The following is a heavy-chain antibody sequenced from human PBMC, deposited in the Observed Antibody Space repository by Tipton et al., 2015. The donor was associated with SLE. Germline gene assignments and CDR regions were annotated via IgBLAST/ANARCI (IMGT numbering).Heavy chain of an antibody. CDR3: ARGDMTTVGPFFDY. J-gene: IGHJ4*02. V-gene: IGHV4-39*07. Sequence: TLSLTCTVSGGSISSSSYYWSWIRQPPGKGLEWIGEINHRGSTNYNPSLKSRLTISVDTSKNQFSLKLSSVTAADTAVYYCARGDMTTVGPFFDYWGQGTLVTVSS. CDR1: GGSISSSSYY. D-gene: IGHD4-23*01. CDR2: INHRGST.